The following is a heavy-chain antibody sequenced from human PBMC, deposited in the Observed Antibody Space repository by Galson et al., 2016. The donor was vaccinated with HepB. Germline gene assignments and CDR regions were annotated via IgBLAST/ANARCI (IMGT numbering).Heavy chain of an antibody. Sequence: SVKVSCKASGYTFTGYAIQWVRQAPGQRLEWMGWINAGNGNTKYSQKFQGRVTITRDPSASTAYMELSSLRSEDTAVYYCARDDDNLNDRYYFDYWGQGTLVTVSS. D-gene: IGHD1-20*01. CDR1: GYTFTGYA. V-gene: IGHV1-3*01. CDR3: ARDDDNLNDRYYFDY. J-gene: IGHJ4*02. CDR2: INAGNGNT.